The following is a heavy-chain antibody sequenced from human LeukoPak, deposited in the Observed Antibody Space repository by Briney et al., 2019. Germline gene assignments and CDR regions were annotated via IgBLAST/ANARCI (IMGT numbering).Heavy chain of an antibody. CDR3: AKDHGSGSYLGFDY. V-gene: IGHV3-23*01. CDR2: ISGSGGST. J-gene: IGHJ4*02. CDR1: GFTLSSYA. Sequence: GGSLRLSCAASGFTLSSYAMSWVRQAPGKGLEWVSAISGSGGSTYYADSVKGRFTISRDNSKNTLYLQMNSLRAEDTAVYYCAKDHGSGSYLGFDYWGQGTLVTVSS. D-gene: IGHD3-10*01.